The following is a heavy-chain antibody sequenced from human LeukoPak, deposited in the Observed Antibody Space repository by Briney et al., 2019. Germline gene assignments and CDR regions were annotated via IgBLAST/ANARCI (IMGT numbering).Heavy chain of an antibody. D-gene: IGHD3-3*01. V-gene: IGHV1-69*02. CDR2: IIPILGIA. J-gene: IGHJ4*02. CDR1: GGTFSSYT. CDR3: ARGPGDYDFWSGYYSEGYFDY. Sequence: SVKVSCKASGGTFSSYTISWVRQAPGQGLEWMGRIIPILGIANYAQKFQGRVTITADKSTSTAYMELSSLRSEDTAVYNCARGPGDYDFWSGYYSEGYFDYWGQGTLVTVSS.